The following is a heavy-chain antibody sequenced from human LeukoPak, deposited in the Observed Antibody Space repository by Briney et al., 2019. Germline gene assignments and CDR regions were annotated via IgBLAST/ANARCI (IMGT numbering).Heavy chain of an antibody. V-gene: IGHV5-51*01. CDR2: IYPGDSDT. CDR3: AIPGYISESYYYGMDV. CDR1: GYSFTSYW. D-gene: IGHD6-13*01. J-gene: IGHJ6*04. Sequence: GESLKISCKGSGYSFTSYWIGWVRQMPGKGLEWMGIIYPGDSDTRYSPSFQGQVTISADKSISSAYLQWSSLKASDTAMYYCAIPGYISESYYYGMDVWGKGTTVTVSS.